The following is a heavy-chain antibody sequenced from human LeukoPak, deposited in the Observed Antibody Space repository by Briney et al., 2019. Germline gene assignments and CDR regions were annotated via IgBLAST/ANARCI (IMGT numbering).Heavy chain of an antibody. V-gene: IGHV4-39*07. J-gene: IGHJ4*02. CDR1: GGSISSSSYY. Sequence: SETLSLTCTVSGGSISSSSYYWGWIRQPPGKGLEWIGSIYYSGSTYYNPSPKSRVTISVDTSKNQFSLKLSSVTAADTAVYYCARHTYYDFWSGRLTYFDYWGQGTLVTVSS. CDR2: IYYSGST. CDR3: ARHTYYDFWSGRLTYFDY. D-gene: IGHD3-3*01.